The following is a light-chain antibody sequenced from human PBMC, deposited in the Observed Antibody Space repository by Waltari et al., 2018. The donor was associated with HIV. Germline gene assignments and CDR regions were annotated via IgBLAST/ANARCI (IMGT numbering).Light chain of an antibody. V-gene: IGLV1-40*01. CDR2: GNN. CDR1: SSNIGAGYD. J-gene: IGLJ3*02. CDR3: QSYDSSLSGSWV. Sequence: QSVLTQPPSVSGAPGQRVTFSCTGSSSNIGAGYDVHWYQQLPGTAPNLLIIGNNNRPSGVPDRFAGSKSGTSASLAITGLQAEDEADYYCQSYDSSLSGSWVFGGGTKLTVL.